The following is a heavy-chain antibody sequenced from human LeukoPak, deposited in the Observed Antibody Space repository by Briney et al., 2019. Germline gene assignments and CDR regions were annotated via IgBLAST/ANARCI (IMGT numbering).Heavy chain of an antibody. J-gene: IGHJ4*02. CDR1: GFTFGDYA. Sequence: GGSLRLSCTASGFTFGDYAMSWGRQAPGKGLEWVGFIRSKAYGGTTEYAASVKGRFTISRDDSKSIAYLQMNSLKTEDTAVYYCTIGGRTYYDILTGYYTFDYWGQGTLVTVSS. CDR2: IRSKAYGGTT. CDR3: TIGGRTYYDILTGYYTFDY. D-gene: IGHD3-9*01. V-gene: IGHV3-49*04.